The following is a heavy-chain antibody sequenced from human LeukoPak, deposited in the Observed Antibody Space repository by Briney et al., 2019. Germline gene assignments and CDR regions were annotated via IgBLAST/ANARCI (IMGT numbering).Heavy chain of an antibody. CDR2: ISYDGSNK. J-gene: IGHJ4*02. Sequence: PGRSLRLSCAASGLTFSSYAMHWVRQAPGKGLEWVAVISYDGSNKYYADSVKGRFTISRDNSKNTLYLQMNSLRAEDTAVYYCARELAPSRLDYWGQGTLVTVSS. CDR1: GLTFSSYA. V-gene: IGHV3-30*01. CDR3: ARELAPSRLDY. D-gene: IGHD1-1*01.